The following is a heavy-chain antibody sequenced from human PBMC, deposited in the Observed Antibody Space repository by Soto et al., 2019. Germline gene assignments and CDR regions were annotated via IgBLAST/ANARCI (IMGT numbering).Heavy chain of an antibody. D-gene: IGHD4-4*01. CDR1: GFSFTIGGVV. Sequence: TLKEPGQPRVNPNQPLPRSSPPSGFSFTIGGVVWGGIRQPPGKARGGLALLYWNDDAWYGPSLSYRLSVTKGSSKNQVVLTMTHMAPVDAGTYYCAKRRALSNNLFFDQWGQGALVTVSS. J-gene: IGHJ4*02. CDR2: LYWNDDA. CDR3: AKRRALSNNLFFDQ. V-gene: IGHV2-5*06.